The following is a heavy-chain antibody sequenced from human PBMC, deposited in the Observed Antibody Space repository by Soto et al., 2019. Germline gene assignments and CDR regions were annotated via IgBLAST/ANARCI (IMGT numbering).Heavy chain of an antibody. CDR3: ARGNYDFWSGYYIASASAFDS. CDR1: GYTFTSYY. V-gene: IGHV1-46*03. D-gene: IGHD3-3*01. J-gene: IGHJ3*02. CDR2: INPSGGST. Sequence: ASVKVSCKASGYTFTSYYMHWVRQAPGQGLEWMGIINPSGGSTSYAQKFQGRVTMTRDTSTSTVYMELSSLRSEDTAVYYCARGNYDFWSGYYIASASAFDSWGQGTMVTVSS.